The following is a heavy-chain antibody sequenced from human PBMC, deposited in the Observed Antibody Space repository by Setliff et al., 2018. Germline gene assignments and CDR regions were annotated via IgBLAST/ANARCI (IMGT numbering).Heavy chain of an antibody. Sequence: GSLRLSCAASGFTFSSYSMNWVRQAPGKGLEWVSSISSSSSYIYYADSVKGRFTISRDNAKNSLYLQVNSLRAEDTAVYYCAREQTMEWLLYGANYFYYMDVWGKGTTVTVSS. CDR3: AREQTMEWLLYGANYFYYMDV. J-gene: IGHJ6*03. V-gene: IGHV3-21*01. CDR1: GFTFSSYS. D-gene: IGHD3-3*01. CDR2: ISSSSSYI.